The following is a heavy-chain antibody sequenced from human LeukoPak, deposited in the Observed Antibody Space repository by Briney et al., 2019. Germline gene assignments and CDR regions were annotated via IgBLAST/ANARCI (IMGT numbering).Heavy chain of an antibody. J-gene: IGHJ4*02. Sequence: SETLSLTCAVSGASIRSSGSYWGWFRQPPGKGLELLGTISHSGTTYYNPSLKSRVTISTDTSKNNFSLKLTSVTAADTAIYYCTRDLGNWLIDYWGQGTLVTVSS. V-gene: IGHV4-39*07. CDR2: ISHSGTT. D-gene: IGHD4-23*01. CDR1: GASIRSSGSY. CDR3: TRDLGNWLIDY.